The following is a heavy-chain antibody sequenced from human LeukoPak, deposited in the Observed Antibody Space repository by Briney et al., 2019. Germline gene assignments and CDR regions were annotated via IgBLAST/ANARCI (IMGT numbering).Heavy chain of an antibody. CDR1: GGSISSGDYY. V-gene: IGHV4-30-4*08. CDR2: IYYSGST. J-gene: IGHJ3*02. CDR3: ARDQRVVGATADAFDI. D-gene: IGHD1-26*01. Sequence: PSQTLSLTCTVSGGSISSGDYYWSWIRQPPGKGLEWIGCIYYSGSTYYNPSLKSRVTISVDTSKNQFSLKLSSVTAADTAVYYCARDQRVVGATADAFDIWGQGTMVTVSS.